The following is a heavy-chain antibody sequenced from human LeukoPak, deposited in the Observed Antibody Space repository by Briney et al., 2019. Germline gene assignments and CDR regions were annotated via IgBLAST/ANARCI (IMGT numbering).Heavy chain of an antibody. CDR2: IAVGSGNT. CDR1: GFTFTSSA. V-gene: IGHV1-58*02. J-gene: IGHJ4*02. D-gene: IGHD3-22*01. CDR3: AADPGPFPYYYDSSGYLSFDY. Sequence: ASVKVSCKASGFTFTSSAMQWVRQARGQRLEWIGWIAVGSGNTNYAQKFQERVTITRDMSTSTAYMELSSLRSEDTAVYYCAADPGPFPYYYDSSGYLSFDYWGQGTLVTVSS.